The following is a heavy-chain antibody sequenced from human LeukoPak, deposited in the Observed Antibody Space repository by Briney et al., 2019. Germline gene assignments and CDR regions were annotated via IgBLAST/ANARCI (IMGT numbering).Heavy chain of an antibody. Sequence: GGSLRLSCAASGVTLSIYSVTWVRQAPGKGLEWVASNSSTSSYISYADSVRVRFTISRDNAQYLAYLQMNSLRAEDTAVYYCAKDSYYYYIDVWGKGTTVTVSS. J-gene: IGHJ6*03. CDR2: NSSTSSYI. CDR3: AKDSYYYYIDV. V-gene: IGHV3-21*06. CDR1: GVTLSIYS.